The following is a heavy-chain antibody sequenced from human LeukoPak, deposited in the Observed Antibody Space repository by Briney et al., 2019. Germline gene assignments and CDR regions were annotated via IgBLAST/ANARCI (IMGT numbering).Heavy chain of an antibody. V-gene: IGHV3-21*01. D-gene: IGHD1-7*01. CDR1: GFTFSSYS. Sequence: GGSLRLSCAASGFTFSSYSMNWVRQPPGKGLEWVSSISSSSSYIYYADSVKGRFTISRDNAKNTLYLQMNSLRAEDTAVYYCARETILAAFDIWGQGTMVTVSS. CDR2: ISSSSSYI. CDR3: ARETILAAFDI. J-gene: IGHJ3*02.